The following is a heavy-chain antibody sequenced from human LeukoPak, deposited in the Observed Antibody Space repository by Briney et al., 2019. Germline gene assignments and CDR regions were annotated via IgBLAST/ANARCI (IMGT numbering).Heavy chain of an antibody. CDR3: ARLVRDRYGYIISDY. V-gene: IGHV4-4*02. Sequence: SGTLSLTCAVSGGSISSSNWWSWVRQPPGKGLEWIGEIYHSGSTNYNPSLKSRVTISVDKSKNQFSLKLSSVTAADTAVYYCARLVRDRYGYIISDYWGQGTLVTVSS. D-gene: IGHD5-18*01. CDR2: IYHSGST. J-gene: IGHJ4*02. CDR1: GGSISSSNW.